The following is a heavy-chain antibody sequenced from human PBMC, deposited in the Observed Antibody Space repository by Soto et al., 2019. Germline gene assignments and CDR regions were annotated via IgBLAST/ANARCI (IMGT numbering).Heavy chain of an antibody. Sequence: SETLSLTCTVSGGSISSYYWSWIRQPAGKGLEWIGRIYTSGSTNYNPSLKSRVTMSVDTSKNQFSLKLSSVTAADTAVYYCAREFYLGVVPATTWYYGMDVWGQGTTVTV. CDR1: GGSISSYY. J-gene: IGHJ6*02. CDR2: IYTSGST. V-gene: IGHV4-4*07. CDR3: AREFYLGVVPATTWYYGMDV. D-gene: IGHD2-2*01.